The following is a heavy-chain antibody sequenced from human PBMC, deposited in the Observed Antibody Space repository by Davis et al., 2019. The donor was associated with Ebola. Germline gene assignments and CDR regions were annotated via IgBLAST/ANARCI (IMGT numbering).Heavy chain of an antibody. CDR3: ARDGLWFGRRIDC. CDR1: GFTFSTYS. Sequence: PGGSLRLSCAASGFTFSTYSMHWVRQAPGKGLEYVSAISNNGGTTYYANSVKGRFTISRDNSKNTLYLQMGSLRVEDMAVYYCARDGLWFGRRIDCWGQGTLVTVSS. CDR2: ISNNGGTT. D-gene: IGHD3-10*01. J-gene: IGHJ4*02. V-gene: IGHV3-64*01.